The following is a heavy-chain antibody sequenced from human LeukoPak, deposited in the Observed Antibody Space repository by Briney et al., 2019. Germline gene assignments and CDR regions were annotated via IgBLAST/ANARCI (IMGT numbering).Heavy chain of an antibody. J-gene: IGHJ4*02. D-gene: IGHD2-2*01. CDR2: ISGSGGST. CDR1: GFTFDDYA. Sequence: GRSLRLSCAASGFTFDDYAMHWVRQAPGKGLEWVSAISGSGGSTYYADSVKGRFTISRDNSKNTLYLQMNSLRAEDTAVYYCTKAMHGVYQPFDYWGQGPLVTVS. CDR3: TKAMHGVYQPFDY. V-gene: IGHV3-23*01.